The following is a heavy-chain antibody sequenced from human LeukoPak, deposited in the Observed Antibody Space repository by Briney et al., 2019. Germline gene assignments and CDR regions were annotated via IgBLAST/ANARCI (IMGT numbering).Heavy chain of an antibody. CDR1: GYTLTELS. CDR3: ARGHLLGRPFQLLLLDY. D-gene: IGHD2-2*01. CDR2: FDPEDGET. V-gene: IGHV1-24*01. Sequence: PLASVKVSCKVSGYTLTELSMHWVRQGPGKGREWMGGFDPEDGETIYAQKFQGRVTMTEDTSTDTAYMELSSLRSDDTAVYYCARGHLLGRPFQLLLLDYWGQGTLVTLSS. J-gene: IGHJ4*02.